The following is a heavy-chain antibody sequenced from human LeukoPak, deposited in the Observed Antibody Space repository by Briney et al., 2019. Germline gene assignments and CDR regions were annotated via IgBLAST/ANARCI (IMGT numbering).Heavy chain of an antibody. CDR2: IYSSGTT. V-gene: IGHV4-4*07. D-gene: IGHD5-12*01. CDR3: ASGSSGYDP. J-gene: IGHJ5*02. Sequence: SEALSLTCTVSGGSISNYYWSWIRQPAGKGLEWIGRIYSSGTTIYNPSLKSRVTMSVDTSKNQFSLKLSSVTAADTAVYFCASGSSGYDPWGQGTLVTVSS. CDR1: GGSISNYY.